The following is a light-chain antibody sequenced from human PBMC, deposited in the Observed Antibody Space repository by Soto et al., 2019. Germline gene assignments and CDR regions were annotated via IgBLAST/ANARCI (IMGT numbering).Light chain of an antibody. Sequence: DIQVTQSPPSLSASVGDTITITCRATQYIGNYLAWYQHKPGKAPRLLIDSASTLQSGVPSRFSGSRSGTEFTLTISSLQPEDIATYYCQKFNNYPLTFGPGTKVDIK. CDR3: QKFNNYPLT. CDR2: SAS. V-gene: IGKV1-9*01. CDR1: QYIGNY. J-gene: IGKJ3*01.